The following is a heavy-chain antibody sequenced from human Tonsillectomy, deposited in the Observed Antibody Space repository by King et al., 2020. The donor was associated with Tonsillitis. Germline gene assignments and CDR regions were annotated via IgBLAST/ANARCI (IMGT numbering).Heavy chain of an antibody. CDR3: ARGRQGYDLLSGYYYYYAMDV. CDR2: ISTYNDNT. Sequence: VQLVESGAEVKKPGASVKVSCKASGYTFTSYGISWVRQAPGQGLEWMGWISTYNDNTKYAQKFQGRVTMTTDTSTSTAYMELRSLRSDDTALYFCARGRQGYDLLSGYYYYYAMDVWGQGTTVTVSS. J-gene: IGHJ6*02. CDR1: GYTFTSYG. D-gene: IGHD3-3*01. V-gene: IGHV1-18*01.